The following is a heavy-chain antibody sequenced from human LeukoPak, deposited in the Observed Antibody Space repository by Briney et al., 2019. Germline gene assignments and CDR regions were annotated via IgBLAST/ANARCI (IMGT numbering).Heavy chain of an antibody. D-gene: IGHD4-11*01. CDR1: GYSFINSG. Sequence: ASVKVSCKASGYSFINSGISWVRQAPGQGLEWMGWIRGSNGDTSYAQNLQGRVTVTTDTSTSTAYMELRSLRSDDTAVYYCVRDVGYSDYGPDYWGQGTLVTVSS. CDR3: VRDVGYSDYGPDY. CDR2: IRGSNGDT. V-gene: IGHV1-18*01. J-gene: IGHJ4*02.